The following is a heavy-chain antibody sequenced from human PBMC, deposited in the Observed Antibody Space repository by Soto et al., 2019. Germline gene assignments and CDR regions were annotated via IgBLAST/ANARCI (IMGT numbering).Heavy chain of an antibody. V-gene: IGHV1-69*13. Sequence: SVKVSCKASGGTFSSYAISWVRQAPGQGLEWMGGIIPIFGTANYAQKFQGSVTITADESTSTAYMELSSLRSEDTAVYYCARARLPYYDSSGKAVDYWGQGTLVTVSS. CDR1: GGTFSSYA. D-gene: IGHD3-22*01. CDR2: IIPIFGTA. CDR3: ARARLPYYDSSGKAVDY. J-gene: IGHJ4*02.